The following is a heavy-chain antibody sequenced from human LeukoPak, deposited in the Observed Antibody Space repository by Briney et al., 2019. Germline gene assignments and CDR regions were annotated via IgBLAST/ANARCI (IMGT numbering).Heavy chain of an antibody. D-gene: IGHD6-6*01. V-gene: IGHV3-21*01. CDR3: AGRDLAIAARRPLGY. CDR1: GFTFSSYS. CDR2: ISSSSSYI. Sequence: PGGSLRLSCAASGFTFSSYSMNWVRQAPGKGLEWVSSISSSSSYIYYADSVKGRFTISRDNAKNSLYLQMNSLTAEDTAVYYCAGRDLAIAARRPLGYWGQGRLVSVPS. J-gene: IGHJ4*02.